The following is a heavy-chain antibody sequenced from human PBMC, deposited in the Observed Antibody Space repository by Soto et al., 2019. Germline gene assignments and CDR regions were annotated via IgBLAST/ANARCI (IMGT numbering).Heavy chain of an antibody. J-gene: IGHJ6*02. Sequence: PGGSLRLSCAASGFTFSSYAMSWVRQAPGKGLEWVSAISGSGGSTYYADSVKGRFTISRDNSKNTLYLQMNSLGAEDTAVYYCAKDRPDYSNYYYGMDVWGQGTTVTVSS. V-gene: IGHV3-23*01. CDR3: AKDRPDYSNYYYGMDV. D-gene: IGHD4-4*01. CDR2: ISGSGGST. CDR1: GFTFSSYA.